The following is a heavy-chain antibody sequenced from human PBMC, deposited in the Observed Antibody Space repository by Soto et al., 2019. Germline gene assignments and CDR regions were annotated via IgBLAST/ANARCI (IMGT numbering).Heavy chain of an antibody. CDR2: ISYDGSNK. CDR3: AKGIAAAGTQTGSGPRGYYYYYGMDV. V-gene: IGHV3-30*18. D-gene: IGHD6-13*01. Sequence: VGSLRLSCAASGFTFSSYGMHWVRQAPGKGLEWVAVISYDGSNKYYADSVKGRFTISRDNSKNTLYLQMNSLRAEDTAVYYCAKGIAAAGTQTGSGPRGYYYYYGMDVWGQGTTVTVSS. J-gene: IGHJ6*02. CDR1: GFTFSSYG.